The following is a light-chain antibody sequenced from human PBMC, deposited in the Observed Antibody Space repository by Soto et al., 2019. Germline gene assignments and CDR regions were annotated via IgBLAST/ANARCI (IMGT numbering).Light chain of an antibody. CDR1: SSNFGAGYA. CDR2: EIN. Sequence: QSVLTQPPSVSGAPGQRVTISCSGSSSNFGAGYAVQWYQQLPGTAPKLMIYEINKRPSGVPDRFSGSKSGNTASLTVSGLQAEDEADYYCSSFAGSNNFPYVFGTGTKVTVL. CDR3: SSFAGSNNFPYV. J-gene: IGLJ1*01. V-gene: IGLV1-40*01.